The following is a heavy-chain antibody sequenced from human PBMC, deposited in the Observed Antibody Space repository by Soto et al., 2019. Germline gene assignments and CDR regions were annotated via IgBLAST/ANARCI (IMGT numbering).Heavy chain of an antibody. D-gene: IGHD3-3*01. CDR1: GYTFTSYY. J-gene: IGHJ4*02. Sequence: ASVKVSCKXSGYTFTSYYMHWVRQAPGQGLEWMGIINPSGGSTSYAQKFQGRVTMTRDTSTSTVYMELSSLRSEDTAVYYCASSGYDVWSGYSAFDYWGQGTLVTVS. V-gene: IGHV1-46*01. CDR3: ASSGYDVWSGYSAFDY. CDR2: INPSGGST.